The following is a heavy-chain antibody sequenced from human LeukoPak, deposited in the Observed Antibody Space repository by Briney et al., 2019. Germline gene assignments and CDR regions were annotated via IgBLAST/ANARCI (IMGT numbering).Heavy chain of an antibody. D-gene: IGHD2-2*02. J-gene: IGHJ4*02. CDR2: INHSGST. CDR1: GGSFSGYY. CDR3: ARGHRIVVVPAAILRGRTYYFDY. V-gene: IGHV4-34*01. Sequence: PSETLSLTCAVYGGSFSGYYWSWIRQPPGKGLEWIGEINHSGSTNYNPSLKSRVTISVDTSKNQFSLKLSSVTAADTAVYYCARGHRIVVVPAAILRGRTYYFDYWGQGTLVTVSS.